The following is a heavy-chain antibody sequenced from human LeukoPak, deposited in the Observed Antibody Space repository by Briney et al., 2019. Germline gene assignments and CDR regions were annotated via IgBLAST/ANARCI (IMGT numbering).Heavy chain of an antibody. CDR1: GFTFSSYW. D-gene: IGHD3-22*01. CDR2: IKQDGSEK. V-gene: IGHV3-7*01. CDR3: ARLPHYYDSSGYYSYFDY. Sequence: GGSLRLSCAASGFTFSSYWMSWVRQAPGKGLEWVANIKQDGSEKYYVDPVKGRFTISRDNAKNSLYLQMNSLRAEDTAVYYCARLPHYYDSSGYYSYFDYWGQGTLVTVSS. J-gene: IGHJ4*02.